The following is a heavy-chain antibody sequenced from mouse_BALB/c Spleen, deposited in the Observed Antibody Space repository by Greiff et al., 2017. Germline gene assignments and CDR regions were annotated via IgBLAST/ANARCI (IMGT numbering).Heavy chain of an antibody. D-gene: IGHD1-1*01. CDR3: TREGYYGSSWFAY. CDR2: INPSNGGT. V-gene: IGHV1S81*02. CDR1: GYTFTSYY. J-gene: IGHJ3*01. Sequence: VQLQQPGAELVKPGASVKLSCKASGYTFTSYYMYWVKQRPGQGLEWIGGINPSNGGTNFNEKFKSKATLTVDKSSSTAYMQLSSLTSEDSAVYYCTREGYYGSSWFAYWGQGTLVTVSA.